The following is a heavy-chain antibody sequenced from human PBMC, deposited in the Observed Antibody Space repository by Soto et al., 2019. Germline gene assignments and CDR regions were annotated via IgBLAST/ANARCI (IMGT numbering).Heavy chain of an antibody. CDR3: ARVGGSYYRLRPDEYYFDY. Sequence: SVKVSCKASGGTFSSYAISWVRQAPGQGLEWMGGIIPIFGTANYAQKFQGRVTITADESTSTAYMELSSLRSEDTAVYYCARVGGSYYRLRPDEYYFDYWGQGTLVTVSS. J-gene: IGHJ4*02. CDR1: GGTFSSYA. CDR2: IIPIFGTA. V-gene: IGHV1-69*13. D-gene: IGHD1-26*01.